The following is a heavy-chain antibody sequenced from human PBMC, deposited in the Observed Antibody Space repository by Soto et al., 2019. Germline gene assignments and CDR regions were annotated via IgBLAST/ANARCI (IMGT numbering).Heavy chain of an antibody. V-gene: IGHV4-59*01. J-gene: IGHJ6*02. CDR1: GGSISSYY. D-gene: IGHD5-18*01. CDR2: IYYSGST. CDR3: ASERRIQLSYGMDV. Sequence: PSETLSLTCTVSGGSISSYYWSWIRQPPGKGLEWIGYIYYSGSTNYNPSLKSRVTISVDTSKNQFSLKLSSVTAADTAVYYCASERRIQLSYGMDVWGQGTTVTVSS.